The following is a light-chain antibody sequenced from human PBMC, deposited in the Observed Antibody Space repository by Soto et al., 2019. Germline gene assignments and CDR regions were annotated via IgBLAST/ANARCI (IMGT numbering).Light chain of an antibody. CDR3: QQSYSTPPLT. V-gene: IGKV1-39*01. CDR2: AAS. CDR1: QSISSY. Sequence: DIQMTQSPSSLSASVGDRVTITCRASQSISSYLNWYQQKPGKAPKLLIYAASSLQSGVLSRFSGSRSATDFSLPISSLQPEDFATYYCQQSYSTPPLTFGGGTKVEIK. J-gene: IGKJ4*01.